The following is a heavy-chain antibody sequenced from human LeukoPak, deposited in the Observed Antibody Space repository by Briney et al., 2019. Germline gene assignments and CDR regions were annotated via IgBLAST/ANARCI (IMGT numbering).Heavy chain of an antibody. CDR2: IDTSGSYI. D-gene: IGHD3-10*01. V-gene: IGHV3-21*01. Sequence: GGSLRLSCAASGFNFITAAMTWVRQAPGKGLEWVSFIDTSGSYIYYGDSLKGRVTISRDNAKNSLYLQMNGLRAEDTAVYYCARGRSITLLRGVAMSDGFDIWGQGAMVTVSS. CDR1: GFNFITAA. J-gene: IGHJ3*02. CDR3: ARGRSITLLRGVAMSDGFDI.